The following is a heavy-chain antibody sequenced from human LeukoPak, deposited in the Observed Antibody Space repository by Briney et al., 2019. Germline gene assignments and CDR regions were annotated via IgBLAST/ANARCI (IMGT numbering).Heavy chain of an antibody. D-gene: IGHD1-1*01. CDR2: ISGSGGST. CDR1: GFTFSNYA. CDR3: AKGIKLWPFDY. J-gene: IGHJ4*02. V-gene: IGHV3-23*01. Sequence: GGSLRLSCAPSGFTFSNYAMSWVRQAPGKGLEWVSAISGSGGSTYYADSVKGRFTISRDNSKNTLYLQMNSLRAEDTAVYYCAKGIKLWPFDYWGQGTLVTVSS.